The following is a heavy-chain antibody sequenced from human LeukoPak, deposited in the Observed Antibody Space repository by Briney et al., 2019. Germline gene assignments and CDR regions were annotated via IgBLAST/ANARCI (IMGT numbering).Heavy chain of an antibody. CDR1: GYTLTGYY. J-gene: IGHJ4*02. Sequence: AAVKVSCKASGYTLTGYYMHWVRQAPGQGLEWVGRINTNTGGTNYAQNFQGRVTMTSDTSISTAYLDLSSLRSDDTAVYYCARDSVLGAKWGQGTLVTVSS. CDR3: ARDSVLGAK. D-gene: IGHD3-10*01. CDR2: INTNTGGT. V-gene: IGHV1-2*06.